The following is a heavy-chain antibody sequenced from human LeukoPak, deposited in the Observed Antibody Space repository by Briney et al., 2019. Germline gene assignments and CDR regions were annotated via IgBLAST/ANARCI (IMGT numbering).Heavy chain of an antibody. V-gene: IGHV3-33*06. D-gene: IGHD4-17*01. CDR1: GFTFSSYG. Sequence: GGSLRLSCAASGFTFSSYGMHWVRQAPGKGLEWVAVIWYDGSDKYYADSVKGRFTISRDNSKNTLYLQMNSLRVEDTAVYYCAKSGGDYADFYYYHYMDVWGKGTTVTVSS. CDR3: AKSGGDYADFYYYHYMDV. J-gene: IGHJ6*03. CDR2: IWYDGSDK.